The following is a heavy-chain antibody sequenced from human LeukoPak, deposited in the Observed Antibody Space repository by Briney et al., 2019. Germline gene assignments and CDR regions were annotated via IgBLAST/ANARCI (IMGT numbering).Heavy chain of an antibody. CDR3: ARSGYGDYVRDWFDP. CDR1: GGSISSYY. D-gene: IGHD4-17*01. V-gene: IGHV4-59*01. J-gene: IGHJ5*02. CDR2: IYYSGST. Sequence: SETLSLTCTVSGGSISSYYWSWIRQPPGKGLEWIGYIYYSGSTNYNPSLKSRVTISVDTSKNQFSLKLSSVTAADTAVYYCARSGYGDYVRDWFDPWGQGTLVTVSS.